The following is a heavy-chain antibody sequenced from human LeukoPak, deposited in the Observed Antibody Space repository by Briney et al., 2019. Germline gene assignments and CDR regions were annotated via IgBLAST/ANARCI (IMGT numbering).Heavy chain of an antibody. J-gene: IGHJ3*02. V-gene: IGHV5-51*01. CDR2: IYPGDSDT. D-gene: IGHD3-9*01. CDR1: GYSFTSYL. Sequence: GESLKISFKCSGYSFTSYLIVWVRQMPGKGLEWMGIIYPGDSDTRYSPSFQGQVTISADKSISTAYLEWSSLKASDTAMYYCARGIDTGAFDIWGQGTMVTVSS. CDR3: ARGIDTGAFDI.